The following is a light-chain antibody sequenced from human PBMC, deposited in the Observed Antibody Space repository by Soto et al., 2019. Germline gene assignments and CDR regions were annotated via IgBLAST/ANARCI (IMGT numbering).Light chain of an antibody. J-gene: IGLJ2*01. V-gene: IGLV2-11*01. CDR1: SSDVGGYNY. CDR3: CSYAGSYGGV. Sequence: QSVLTQPRSVSGSPGQSVTISCTGTSSDVGGYNYVSWYQQHPGKAPKLMIYAVSKRPSGVPDRFSGSKSGNTASLTISGLQAEDEADYYCCSYAGSYGGVFGGGTKLTVL. CDR2: AVS.